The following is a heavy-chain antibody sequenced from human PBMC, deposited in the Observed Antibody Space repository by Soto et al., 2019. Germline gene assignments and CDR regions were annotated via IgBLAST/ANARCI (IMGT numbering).Heavy chain of an antibody. CDR1: AYSFTSYW. V-gene: IGHV5-10-1*01. J-gene: IGHJ6*02. CDR3: ARHQYNIVVVPAIMGLYYGMDV. D-gene: IGHD2-2*01. Sequence: PGESLKISCKGSAYSFTSYWISWVRQMPGKGLECMGRIDPSDPYTNYSPSFQGHVTISADKSISTAYLQWSSLKASDTAMYYCARHQYNIVVVPAIMGLYYGMDVWGQGTTVTVSS. CDR2: IDPSDPYT.